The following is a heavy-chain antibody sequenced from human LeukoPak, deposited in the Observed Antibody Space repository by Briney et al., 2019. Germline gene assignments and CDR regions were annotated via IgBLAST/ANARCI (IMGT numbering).Heavy chain of an antibody. V-gene: IGHV4-39*01. Sequence: PSETLSLTCTVSGGSISSSSYYWGWIRQPPGKGLEWIGSIYYSGSTYYNPSLKSRVTISVDTSKNQFSLKLSSVTAADTAVYYCARLGYSGSWYPIGYSYGPRAFDIWGQGTMVTVSS. CDR3: ARLGYSGSWYPIGYSYGPRAFDI. CDR2: IYYSGST. CDR1: GGSISSSSYY. J-gene: IGHJ3*02. D-gene: IGHD6-13*01.